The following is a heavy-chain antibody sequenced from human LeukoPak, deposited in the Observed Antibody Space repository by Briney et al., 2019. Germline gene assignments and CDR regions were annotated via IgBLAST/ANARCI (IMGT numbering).Heavy chain of an antibody. V-gene: IGHV4-39*07. D-gene: IGHD3-10*01. CDR2: IYYSGST. CDR3: ARGRAYYYGFHFDY. CDR1: GGSISSGPYY. Sequence: SETLSLTCTVSGGSISSGPYYWGWIRQPPGKGLEWIGSIYYSGSTNYNPSLKSRVTISVDTSKNQFSLKLSSVTAADTAVYYCARGRAYYYGFHFDYWGQGTLVTVSS. J-gene: IGHJ4*02.